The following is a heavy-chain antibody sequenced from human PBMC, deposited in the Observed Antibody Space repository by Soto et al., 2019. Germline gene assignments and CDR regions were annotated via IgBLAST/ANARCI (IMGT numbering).Heavy chain of an antibody. Sequence: QVQLVQSGAEVKKPGSSVKVSCKASGGTFSSYAISWVRQAPGQGLEWMGGIIPIFGTANYAQKFQGRVTITADESTSTAYMELRSLRSEATAVYYCARSITGTVSYYYGMDVWGQGTTVTVSS. J-gene: IGHJ6*02. CDR2: IIPIFGTA. CDR1: GGTFSSYA. CDR3: ARSITGTVSYYYGMDV. D-gene: IGHD1-20*01. V-gene: IGHV1-69*12.